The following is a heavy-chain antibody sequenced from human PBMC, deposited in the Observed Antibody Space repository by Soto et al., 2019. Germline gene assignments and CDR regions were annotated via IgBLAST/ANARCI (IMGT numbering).Heavy chain of an antibody. CDR1: GYTFSSYV. J-gene: IGHJ4*02. CDR2: INGGNGNT. Sequence: QVQVVQSGAEVKKPGASVKVSCKTSGYTFSSYVIHWVRQAPGQRPEWMGWINGGNGNTKSSQKFQDRVTLTRDTSASTAYMWLRRLRSADTAFYYSARDRNPHSYDQSGVVCDDYWGQGPLVTVSS. D-gene: IGHD3-16*01. V-gene: IGHV1-3*01. CDR3: ARDRNPHSYDQSGVVCDDY.